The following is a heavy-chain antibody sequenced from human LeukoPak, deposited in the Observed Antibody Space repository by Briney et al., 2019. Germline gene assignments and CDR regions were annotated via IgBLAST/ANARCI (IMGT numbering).Heavy chain of an antibody. J-gene: IGHJ6*04. Sequence: ASVKVSCKASDYTFTSYGIHWVRQAPGHGLEWLGWISAYNGNTNYAQNFRGRVTMTTDTSTSTAYMELRRLRPDDTAVYYCASGHATGTTNRYGVDVWGEGTTVTVSS. V-gene: IGHV1-18*04. CDR3: ASGHATGTTNRYGVDV. D-gene: IGHD1-7*01. CDR2: ISAYNGNT. CDR1: DYTFTSYG.